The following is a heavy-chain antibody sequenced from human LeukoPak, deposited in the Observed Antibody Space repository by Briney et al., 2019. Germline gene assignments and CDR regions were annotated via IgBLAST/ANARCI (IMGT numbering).Heavy chain of an antibody. CDR2: IYSGGST. J-gene: IGHJ4*02. CDR1: GFTFSSYA. V-gene: IGHV3-53*01. CDR3: ASPGLNLYFDY. Sequence: GGSLRLSCAASGFTFSSYAMSWVRQAPGKGLEWVSVIYSGGSTYYADSVKGRFTISRDNSKNTLYLQMNSLRAEDTVVYYCASPGLNLYFDYWGQGTLVTVSS.